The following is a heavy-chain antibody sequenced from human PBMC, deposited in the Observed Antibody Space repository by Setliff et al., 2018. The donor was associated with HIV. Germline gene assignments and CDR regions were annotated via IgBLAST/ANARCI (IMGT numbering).Heavy chain of an antibody. D-gene: IGHD3-22*01. CDR1: GFTFSRYW. V-gene: IGHV3-7*03. CDR2: IKQDGSDK. Sequence: GGSLRLSCAASGFTFSRYWMSWVRQTPGKELEWVATIKQDGSDKYYVDSVTGRFTISRDNAKNSLSLQMNSLRAEDTAVYYCARIYDSSAYYPHDAFDIWGQGTMVTVSS. J-gene: IGHJ3*02. CDR3: ARIYDSSAYYPHDAFDI.